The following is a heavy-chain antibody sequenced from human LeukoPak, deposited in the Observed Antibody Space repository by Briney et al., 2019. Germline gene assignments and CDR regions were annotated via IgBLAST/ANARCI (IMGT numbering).Heavy chain of an antibody. CDR1: GYTFTSYG. CDR3: ARDTRTFGYSYGHGGGWY. CDR2: ISAYNGNT. V-gene: IGHV1-18*01. J-gene: IGHJ4*02. Sequence: GASVKVSCKASGYTFTSYGISWVRQAPGQGLEWMGWISAYNGNTNYAQKLQGRVTMTTDTSTSTAYMELRSLRSDDTAVYYCARDTRTFGYSYGHGGGWYWGQGTLVTVSS. D-gene: IGHD5-18*01.